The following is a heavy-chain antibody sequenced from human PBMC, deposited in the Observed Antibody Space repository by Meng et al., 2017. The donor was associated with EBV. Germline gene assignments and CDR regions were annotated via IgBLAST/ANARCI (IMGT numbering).Heavy chain of an antibody. CDR1: GGAVRYYG. J-gene: IGHJ4*02. V-gene: IGHV1-69*12. D-gene: IGHD3-10*01. CDR3: ARESGRGYTPDY. Sequence: QDQLSRAAERVERRVSSGNLSLMSSGGAVRYYGIHWGRQAPGEGIGLLGVFLLCWGAPNYAQKFHGRVKITADESTRTHYMDLSSLRSEDTAIYYCARESGRGYTPDYWGQGTLVTVSS. CDR2: FLLCWGAP.